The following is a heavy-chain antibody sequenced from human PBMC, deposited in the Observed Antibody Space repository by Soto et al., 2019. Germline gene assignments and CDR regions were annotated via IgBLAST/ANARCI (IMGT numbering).Heavy chain of an antibody. CDR1: GGSISSSSYY. CDR2: IYYSGST. J-gene: IGHJ4*02. V-gene: IGHV4-39*01. D-gene: IGHD3-16*02. Sequence: SETLSLTCTVSGGSISSSSYYWGWIRQPPGKGLEWIGSIYYSGSTYYNPSLKSRVTISVDTSKNQFSLKLSSVTAADTAVYYCARLEGYDYVWGSYRHSYYFDYWGQGTLVTVYS. CDR3: ARLEGYDYVWGSYRHSYYFDY.